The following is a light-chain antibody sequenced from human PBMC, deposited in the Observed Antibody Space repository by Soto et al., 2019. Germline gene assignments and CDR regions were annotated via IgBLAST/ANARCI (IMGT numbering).Light chain of an antibody. CDR1: QSVSNNY. CDR3: QHYGSSSWT. Sequence: IVLTQSPGTLSLSPGERATLSCRASQSVSNNYLAWYQQQPGQAPRLLIYGASNRATGIPDRFSGSGSGTDFTLTISRLEPEEFALYYCQHYGSSSWTFGQGTKVDIK. V-gene: IGKV3-20*01. CDR2: GAS. J-gene: IGKJ1*01.